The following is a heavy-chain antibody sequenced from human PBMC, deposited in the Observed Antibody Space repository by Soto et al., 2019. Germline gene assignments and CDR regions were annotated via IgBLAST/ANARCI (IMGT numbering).Heavy chain of an antibody. Sequence: EEQLVESGGGLVQWGGSLRLSCAASGFTFSDYSMNWVRQAPGKGLEWVSYISSGGSTIYYVDSVKGRFTISRDNVKNSLYLQMDSLRDEDTAVYYCARDRMRWTEILTGYFDYCEDWGKGTQVSVSA. J-gene: IGHJ4*02. CDR2: ISSGGSTI. CDR1: GFTFSDYS. V-gene: IGHV3-48*02. CDR3: ARDRMRWTEILTGYFDYCED. D-gene: IGHD3-9*01.